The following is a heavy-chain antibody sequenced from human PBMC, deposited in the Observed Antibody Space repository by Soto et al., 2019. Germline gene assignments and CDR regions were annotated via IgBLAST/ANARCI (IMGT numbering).Heavy chain of an antibody. V-gene: IGHV4-30-2*01. Sequence: PSETLSLTCAVSGGSISRGGYSWSWIRQPPGKGLEWIGYIYHSGSTYYNPSLKSRVTISVDRSKNQFSLKLSSVTAADTAVYYCARVPDDWGQGTLVTVSS. CDR1: GGSISRGGYS. J-gene: IGHJ4*02. CDR2: IYHSGST. CDR3: ARVPDD.